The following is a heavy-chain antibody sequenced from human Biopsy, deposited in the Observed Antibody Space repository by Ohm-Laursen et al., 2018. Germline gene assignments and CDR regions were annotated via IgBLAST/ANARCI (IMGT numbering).Heavy chain of an antibody. CDR2: ITADEK. CDR3: ARVFGGAYYSYAFDI. CDR1: DYTFYSYG. J-gene: IGHJ3*02. D-gene: IGHD1-26*01. V-gene: IGHV1-18*04. Sequence: ASVKVSCNASDYTFYSYGVTWVRRAPGQGLEWMGWITADEKNSAPKFQGRVTMTTDMSTSTAYMELRGLKSDDTAVYYCARVFGGAYYSYAFDIWGQGTLVIVSS.